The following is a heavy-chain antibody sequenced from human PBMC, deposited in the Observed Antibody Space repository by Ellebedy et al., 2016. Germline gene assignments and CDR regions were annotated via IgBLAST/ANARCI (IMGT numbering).Heavy chain of an antibody. CDR3: ARGRYNWNDGSLDY. CDR1: GGSISSYY. V-gene: IGHV4-59*12. Sequence: SETLSLXXTVSGGSISSYYWSWIRQPPGKGLEWIGYIYYSGSTNYNPSLKSRVTISVDTSKNQFSLKLSSVTAADTAVYYCARGRYNWNDGSLDYWGQGTLVTVSS. J-gene: IGHJ4*02. D-gene: IGHD1-1*01. CDR2: IYYSGST.